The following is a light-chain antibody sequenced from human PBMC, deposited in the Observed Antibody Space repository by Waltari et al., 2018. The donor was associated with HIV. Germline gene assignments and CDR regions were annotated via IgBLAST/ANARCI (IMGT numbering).Light chain of an antibody. CDR1: SSNIGGRNY. J-gene: IGLJ2*01. V-gene: IGLV1-47*01. CDR3: AAWDDSLNGVV. CDR2: KIN. Sequence: QSVLTQSPSASGTPGQRVIISCSGSSSNIGGRNYVNWYQLLPGTAPKLLIYKINQRPSGVPDRFSGSKSGTSASLAISGLRSEDEADYYCAAWDDSLNGVVFGGGTKLTVL.